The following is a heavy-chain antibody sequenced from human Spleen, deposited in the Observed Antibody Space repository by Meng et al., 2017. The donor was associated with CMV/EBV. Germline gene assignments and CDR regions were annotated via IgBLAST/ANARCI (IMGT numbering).Heavy chain of an antibody. Sequence: GGSLRLSCAASGFTFSSYGMHWVRQAPGKGLEWVAVIWYDGSNKYYADSVKGRFTISRDNSKNTLYLQMNSLRAEDTAVYYCAKDSPPLRFLEWLPDLYYYGMDVWGQGTTVTVSS. CDR3: AKDSPPLRFLEWLPDLYYYGMDV. D-gene: IGHD3-3*01. V-gene: IGHV3-33*06. CDR1: GFTFSSYG. CDR2: IWYDGSNK. J-gene: IGHJ6*02.